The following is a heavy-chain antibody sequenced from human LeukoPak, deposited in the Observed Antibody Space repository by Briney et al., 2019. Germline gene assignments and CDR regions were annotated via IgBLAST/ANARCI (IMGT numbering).Heavy chain of an antibody. J-gene: IGHJ4*02. Sequence: PGGSLRLSCAASGFTFSNAWMSWVRQAPGKGLEWVGRIKSKTDGGTTDYAAPVKGRFTISRDDSKNTLYLQMNSLRAEDTAVYYCARARPPVTPFDYWGQGTLVTVSS. CDR2: IKSKTDGGTT. D-gene: IGHD4-17*01. CDR1: GFTFSNAW. V-gene: IGHV3-15*01. CDR3: ARARPPVTPFDY.